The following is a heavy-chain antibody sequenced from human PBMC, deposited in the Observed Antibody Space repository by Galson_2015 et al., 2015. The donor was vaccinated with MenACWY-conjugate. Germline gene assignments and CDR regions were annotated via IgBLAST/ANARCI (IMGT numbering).Heavy chain of an antibody. CDR2: TSSGGSQT. CDR3: SRHAPDLSDDS. V-gene: IGHV3-11*06. CDR1: RLTFGHYY. Sequence: SLRLSCADSRLTFGHYYMSWIRQAPGKGLEWISFTSSGGSQTNYADSVKGRFTISRDNVKNSLYLQMNSLKIDDTAIYYCSRHAPDLSDDSWGQGTLVTVSS. J-gene: IGHJ1*01. D-gene: IGHD2-21*02.